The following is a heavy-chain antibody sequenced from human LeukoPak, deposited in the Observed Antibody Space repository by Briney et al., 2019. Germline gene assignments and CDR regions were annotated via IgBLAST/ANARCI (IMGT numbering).Heavy chain of an antibody. CDR1: GGSIPSSYY. CDR2: ISASGNT. V-gene: IGHV4-4*09. Sequence: PSETLSLTCTVSGGSIPSSYYWSWIRQPPGRGLECIGYISASGNTNYNPSLKSRVTISVDTSKSQFSLNLSSVTAADTAIYYCARLTGGGSYWGYFDYWGQGNLVTVSS. CDR3: ARLTGGGSYWGYFDY. J-gene: IGHJ4*02. D-gene: IGHD1-26*01.